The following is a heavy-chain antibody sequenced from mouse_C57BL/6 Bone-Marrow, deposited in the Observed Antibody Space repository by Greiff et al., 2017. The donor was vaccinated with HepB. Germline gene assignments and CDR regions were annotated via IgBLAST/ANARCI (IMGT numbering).Heavy chain of an antibody. Sequence: EVKLMESGGGLVKPGGSLKLSCAASGFTFSSYAMSWVRQTPEKRLEWVATISDGGSYTYYPDNVKGRFTISRDNAKNNLYLQMSHLKSEDTAMYYCARDGGYLYFDYWGQGTTLTVSS. J-gene: IGHJ2*01. CDR2: ISDGGSYT. V-gene: IGHV5-4*01. D-gene: IGHD2-2*01. CDR1: GFTFSSYA. CDR3: ARDGGYLYFDY.